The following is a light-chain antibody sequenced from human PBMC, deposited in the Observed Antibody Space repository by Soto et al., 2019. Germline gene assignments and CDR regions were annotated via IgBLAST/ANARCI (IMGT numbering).Light chain of an antibody. CDR2: EGS. J-gene: IGLJ2*01. CDR1: SSDVGSYNL. V-gene: IGLV2-23*01. Sequence: QSALTQLASVSGSPGQSVTISCTGTSSDVGSYNLVSWYQQYPGKAPKLMIYEGSKRPSGVSNRFSGSKSGNTASLTISGLQAEDEADYYCCSYAGETTLVFGGGTKVTVL. CDR3: CSYAGETTLV.